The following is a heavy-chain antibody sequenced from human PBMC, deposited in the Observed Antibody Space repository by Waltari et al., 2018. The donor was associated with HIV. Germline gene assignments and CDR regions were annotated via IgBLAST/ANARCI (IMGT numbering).Heavy chain of an antibody. CDR3: ASLYNYVWGSPPPFDY. D-gene: IGHD3-16*01. CDR1: GFTFSRYW. CDR2: INSDGSST. J-gene: IGHJ4*02. V-gene: IGHV3-74*01. Sequence: EVPVVESGGGLVQPGGSLRLSCAASGFTFSRYWLYWVRQAPGKGLVWVSRINSDGSSTNYADSVKGRFTISRDNAKNTVYLQMNSLRAEDTALYYCASLYNYVWGSPPPFDYWGQGTLVTVSS.